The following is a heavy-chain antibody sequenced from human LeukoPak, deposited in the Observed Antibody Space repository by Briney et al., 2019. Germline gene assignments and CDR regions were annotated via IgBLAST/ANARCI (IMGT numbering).Heavy chain of an antibody. CDR3: ARGHSYSSGWYSRLAGAFDI. CDR1: GGSFSGYY. J-gene: IGHJ3*02. V-gene: IGHV4-34*01. D-gene: IGHD6-19*01. CDR2: INHSGST. Sequence: NPSETLSLTCAVYGGSFSGYYWSWIRQPPGKGLEWIGEINHSGSTNYNPSLKSRVTISVDTSKNQFSLKLSSVTAADTAVYYCARGHSYSSGWYSRLAGAFDIWGQGTMVTVSS.